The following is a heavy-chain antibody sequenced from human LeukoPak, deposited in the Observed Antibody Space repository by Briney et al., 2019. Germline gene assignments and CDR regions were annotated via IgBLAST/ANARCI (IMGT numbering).Heavy chain of an antibody. J-gene: IGHJ4*02. D-gene: IGHD6-13*01. Sequence: GGSLRLSCAASGFTFSSYGMHWVRQAPGKGLEWVAVISYDGSNKYYADSVKGRFTISRDNSKNTLYLQMNSLRAEDTAAYYCAKEPQQQLVLADYWGQGTLVAVSS. CDR2: ISYDGSNK. CDR1: GFTFSSYG. V-gene: IGHV3-30*18. CDR3: AKEPQQQLVLADY.